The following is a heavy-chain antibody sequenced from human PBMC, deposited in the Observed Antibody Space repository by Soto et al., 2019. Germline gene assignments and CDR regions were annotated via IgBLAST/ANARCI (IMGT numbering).Heavy chain of an antibody. CDR3: AHRGNNWNYLSYRDYGRQMGNFDY. CDR2: IYWNDDK. Sequence: SGPTLVKPTQTLTLTCTFSGFSLSTSGVGVGWIRQPPGKALEWLALIYWNDDKRYSPSLKSRLTITKDTSKNQVVLTMTNMDPVDTATYYCAHRGNNWNYLSYRDYGRQMGNFDYWGQGTLVTVSS. CDR1: GFSLSTSGVG. V-gene: IGHV2-5*01. J-gene: IGHJ4*02. D-gene: IGHD1-7*01.